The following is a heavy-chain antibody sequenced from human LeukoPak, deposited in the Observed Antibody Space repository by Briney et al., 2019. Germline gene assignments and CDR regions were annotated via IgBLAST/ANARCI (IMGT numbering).Heavy chain of an antibody. Sequence: PSETLSLTCAVYGGSFSGYYWSWLRQPPGKGLEWIGEINHSGSTNYNPSLESRITISVDTSKNQFSLKLISVTAADTAVYYCARKASIRGGFHWGQGTLVTVSS. V-gene: IGHV4-34*01. CDR3: ARKASIRGGFH. CDR2: INHSGST. J-gene: IGHJ4*02. D-gene: IGHD2-2*01. CDR1: GGSFSGYY.